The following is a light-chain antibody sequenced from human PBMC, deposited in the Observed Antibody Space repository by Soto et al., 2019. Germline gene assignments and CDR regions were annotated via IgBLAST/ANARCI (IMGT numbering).Light chain of an antibody. CDR2: RAS. Sequence: EVVLTQSPGTLSLSPGERATLSCRVSQTVDSTYLAWYQQKPGQAPRLLIYRASSRAAGVPDRFSGSGSGTDFTLTISKLDPEDFAVYYCQQYDTSPPLYTFGQGTKLEIK. CDR1: QTVDSTY. CDR3: QQYDTSPPLYT. V-gene: IGKV3-20*01. J-gene: IGKJ2*01.